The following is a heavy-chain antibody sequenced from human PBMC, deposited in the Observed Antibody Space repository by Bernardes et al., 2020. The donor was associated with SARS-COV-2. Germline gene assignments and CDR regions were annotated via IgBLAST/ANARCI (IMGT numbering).Heavy chain of an antibody. D-gene: IGHD3-16*01. CDR2: IDTASAT. CDR3: TRARASFGYAMDV. Sequence: GGSLRLSCAASGFTFSGYEMHWVRQALGRGLEWVSGIDTASATNYIDSVKGRFTISRENAKNSLSLEMHSLKAGDSGVYYCTRARASFGYAMDVWCQGTTFTVPS. V-gene: IGHV3-13*01. CDR1: GFTFSGYE. J-gene: IGHJ6*02.